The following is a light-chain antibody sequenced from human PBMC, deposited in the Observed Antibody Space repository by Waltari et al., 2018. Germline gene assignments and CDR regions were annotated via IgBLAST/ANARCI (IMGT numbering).Light chain of an antibody. CDR1: RSDVGAYNY. Sequence: QSALTQPASVSASPGQSITISCTGTRSDVGAYNYVSWYQQHPGKTPKLIIYDVRIRPSGVSNRFSGSKSGNTASLTISGLQADDEADYYCSSSTSSTTRVFGGGTRLTVL. V-gene: IGLV2-14*03. J-gene: IGLJ3*02. CDR2: DVR. CDR3: SSSTSSTTRV.